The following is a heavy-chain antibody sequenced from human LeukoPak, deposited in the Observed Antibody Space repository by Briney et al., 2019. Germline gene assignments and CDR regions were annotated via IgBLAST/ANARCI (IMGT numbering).Heavy chain of an antibody. V-gene: IGHV3-33*01. CDR1: GFTFSSYA. CDR2: IWYDGSNK. J-gene: IGHJ4*02. D-gene: IGHD5-18*01. Sequence: GGSLRLSCAASGFTFSSYAMHWVRQAPGKGLEWVAVIWYDGSNKYYADSVKGRFTISRDNSKNTLYLQVNSLRAEDTAVYYCARAHGYSYGYIDYWGQGTLVTVSS. CDR3: ARAHGYSYGYIDY.